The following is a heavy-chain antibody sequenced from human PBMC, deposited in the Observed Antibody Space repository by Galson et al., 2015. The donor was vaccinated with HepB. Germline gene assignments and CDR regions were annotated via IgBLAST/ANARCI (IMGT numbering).Heavy chain of an antibody. J-gene: IGHJ4*02. CDR1: GFTFSSYA. D-gene: IGHD6-19*01. CDR2: ISYDGSNK. V-gene: IGHV3-30*04. CDR3: ARANRSSGWYYFDY. Sequence: SLRLSCAASGFTFSSYAMHWVRQAPGKGLEWVAVISYDGSNKYYADSVKGRFTISRDNSKNTLYLQMNSLRAEDTAVYYCARANRSSGWYYFDYWGQGTLVTVSS.